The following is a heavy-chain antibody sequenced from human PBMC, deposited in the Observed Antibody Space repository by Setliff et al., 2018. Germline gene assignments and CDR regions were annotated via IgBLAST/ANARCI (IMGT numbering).Heavy chain of an antibody. V-gene: IGHV4-4*08. CDR1: GDSISRYY. CDR2: ISPSGST. J-gene: IGHJ4*02. D-gene: IGHD1-26*01. Sequence: SETLSLTCTVSGDSISRYYWSWIRQPPGKGLEWIGHISPSGSTTYNPSVKSRVTISLDTSKNHFSLKLDSVTAADTALYYCARSPSSGAYWNPRPFYSDYWARGTLVTVSS. CDR3: ARSPSSGAYWNPRPFYSDY.